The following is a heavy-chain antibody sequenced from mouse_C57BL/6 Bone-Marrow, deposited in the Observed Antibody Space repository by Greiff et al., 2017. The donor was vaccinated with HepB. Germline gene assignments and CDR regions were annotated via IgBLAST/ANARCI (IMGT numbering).Heavy chain of an antibody. CDR3: ARFPQLLLRLHAMDY. J-gene: IGHJ4*01. D-gene: IGHD1-1*01. CDR2: IRNKANGYTT. CDR1: GFTFTDYY. Sequence: DVMLVESGGGLVQPGGSLSLSCAASGFTFTDYYMSWVRQPPGKALEWLGFIRNKANGYTTEYSASVKGRFTISRDNSQSILYLQMNALRAEDSATYYCARFPQLLLRLHAMDYWGQGTSVTVSS. V-gene: IGHV7-3*01.